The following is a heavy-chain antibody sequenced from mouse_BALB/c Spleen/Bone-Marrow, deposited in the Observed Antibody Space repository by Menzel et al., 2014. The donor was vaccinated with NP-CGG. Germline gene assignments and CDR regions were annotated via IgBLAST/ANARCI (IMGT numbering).Heavy chain of an antibody. CDR2: IYPGSGST. CDR1: GYTFTSYW. D-gene: IGHD1-1*01. J-gene: IGHJ4*01. CDR3: TRSPITTVVAETMDY. Sequence: LQQSGSELVRPGASVKLSCKASGYTFTSYWMHWVKQRPGQGLEWIGNIYPGSGSTNCDEKFKNKATLTVDTSSSTAYMQLSSLTSEDSAVYYCTRSPITTVVAETMDYWGQGTSVTVSS. V-gene: IGHV1S22*01.